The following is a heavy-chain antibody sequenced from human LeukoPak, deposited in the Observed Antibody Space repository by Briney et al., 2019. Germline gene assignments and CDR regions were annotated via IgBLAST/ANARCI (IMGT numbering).Heavy chain of an antibody. CDR3: ARDPYSGSYWADYYYYMDV. CDR1: GFTFSSYG. V-gene: IGHV3-30*02. Sequence: GGSLRLSCAASGFTFSSYGMHWVRQAPGKGLEWVAFIRYDGSNKYYADSVRGRFTISRDNSKSTLSLQMNSLRADDTAVYYCARDPYSGSYWADYYYYMDVWGKGTTVTISS. CDR2: IRYDGSNK. D-gene: IGHD1-26*01. J-gene: IGHJ6*03.